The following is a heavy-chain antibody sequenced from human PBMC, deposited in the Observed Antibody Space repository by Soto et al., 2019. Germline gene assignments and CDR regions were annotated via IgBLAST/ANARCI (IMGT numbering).Heavy chain of an antibody. CDR1: GGSFSGYY. J-gene: IGHJ2*01. CDR3: ARESHDILTGPPWVWYFDL. Sequence: QVQLQQWGAGPLRPLETLSLTCGVSGGSFSGYYWAWIRQSPGKGLEWIGEINDRGSINYNPSLKSRVSISVETSKNHYSLNLRSVTAADTAVYYCARESHDILTGPPWVWYFDLWGRGTLVTV. D-gene: IGHD3-9*01. V-gene: IGHV4-34*01. CDR2: INDRGSI.